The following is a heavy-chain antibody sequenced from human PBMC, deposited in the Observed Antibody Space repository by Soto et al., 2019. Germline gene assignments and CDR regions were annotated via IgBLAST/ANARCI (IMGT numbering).Heavy chain of an antibody. V-gene: IGHV1-69*12. Sequence: QVQLVQSGAEVKKPGSSVKVSCKASGGTFSSHAISWVRQAPGQGLEWMGGLITIIGTANDAQKFQGRVTITADESTNTAYMDLSSLRSEDTAVYYCASPDAYKGYYNGMDVWGQGTTVTVSS. CDR3: ASPDAYKGYYNGMDV. CDR2: LITIIGTA. CDR1: GGTFSSHA. D-gene: IGHD1-1*01. J-gene: IGHJ6*02.